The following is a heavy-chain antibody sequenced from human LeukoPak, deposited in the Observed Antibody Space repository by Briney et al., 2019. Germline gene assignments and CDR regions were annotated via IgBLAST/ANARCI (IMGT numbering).Heavy chain of an antibody. CDR3: ARVNYYYYYMDV. J-gene: IGHJ6*03. CDR1: GGSINNYY. Sequence: KPSETLSLTCTVSGGSINNYYWSWIRQPAGKGLEWIGRIYISGGTNYNPSLKSRVAMSVDTSKNQFSLKLSSVTAADTAVYYCARVNYYYYYMDVWGKGTTVTTSS. V-gene: IGHV4-4*07. CDR2: IYISGGT.